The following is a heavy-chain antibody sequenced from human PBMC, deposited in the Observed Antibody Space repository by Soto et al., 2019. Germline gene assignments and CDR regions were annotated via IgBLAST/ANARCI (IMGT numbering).Heavy chain of an antibody. Sequence: SETLSLTCAVSGDSISSSSWWSWVRQPPGKGLEWIGEIYHSGSTNYNPSLKSRVTLSVDTSKNQFSLNLSSVTAADTAVYYCARDSYGLDYWGQGALVTVSS. V-gene: IGHV4-4*02. D-gene: IGHD3-16*01. J-gene: IGHJ4*02. CDR2: IYHSGST. CDR3: ARDSYGLDY. CDR1: GDSISSSSW.